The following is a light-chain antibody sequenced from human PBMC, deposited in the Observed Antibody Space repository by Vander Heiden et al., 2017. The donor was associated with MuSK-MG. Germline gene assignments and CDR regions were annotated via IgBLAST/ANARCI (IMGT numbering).Light chain of an antibody. CDR1: QSVTSY. J-gene: IGKJ4*01. CDR2: DAS. V-gene: IGKV3-11*01. Sequence: EIVLTQSPATLSLSPADRAALSSRARQSVTSYLAWYQPNPVRPPRLIIYDASNRAACIPASFSGSGSATYFTLTISSREPEDFAVYYCHQRSKWPPLTFGGGTKVEIK. CDR3: HQRSKWPPLT.